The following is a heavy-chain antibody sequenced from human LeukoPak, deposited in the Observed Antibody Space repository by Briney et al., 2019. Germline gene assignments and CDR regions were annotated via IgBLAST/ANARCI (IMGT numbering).Heavy chain of an antibody. CDR3: ARGQYYYDSSGYFRGFDY. V-gene: IGHV1-8*01. D-gene: IGHD3-22*01. J-gene: IGHJ4*02. CDR1: GYTFTSYD. CDR2: MNPNSGNT. Sequence: ASVKVSCKASGYTFTSYDINWVRQATGHGLEWMGWMNPNSGNTGYAQKFQGRVTMTRNTSISTAYMELSSLRSEDTAVYYCARGQYYYDSSGYFRGFDYWGQGTLVTVSS.